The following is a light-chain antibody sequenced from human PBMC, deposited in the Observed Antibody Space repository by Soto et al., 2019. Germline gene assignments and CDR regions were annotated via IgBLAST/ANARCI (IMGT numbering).Light chain of an antibody. V-gene: IGLV2-14*01. J-gene: IGLJ2*01. Sequence: QSVLTQPASVSGSPGQSITISCTGTSSDVGGYNYVSWYQQHPGKAPKLMIYEVSNRPSGVSNRFSGSKSGNTASLTISGLQAEDEADYYCSSYTSSSTPLVFGGGTKVPVL. CDR3: SSYTSSSTPLV. CDR1: SSDVGGYNY. CDR2: EVS.